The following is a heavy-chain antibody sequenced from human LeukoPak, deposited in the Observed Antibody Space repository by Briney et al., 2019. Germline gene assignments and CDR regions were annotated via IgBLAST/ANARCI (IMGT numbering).Heavy chain of an antibody. CDR1: GYTFTGYY. D-gene: IGHD1-26*01. CDR2: INPNSGGT. V-gene: IGHV1-2*06. CDR3: ARVLVGAKVAFDI. Sequence: GASVKVSCKASGYTFTGYYMHWVRQAPGQGLEWMGRINPNSGGTNYAQKFQGRVTMTRDTSISTAYMELSRLRSDDTAVYYCARVLVGAKVAFDIWGQGTMVTVSS. J-gene: IGHJ3*02.